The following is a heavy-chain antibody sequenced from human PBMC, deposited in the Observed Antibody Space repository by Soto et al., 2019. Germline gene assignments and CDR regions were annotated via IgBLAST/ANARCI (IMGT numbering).Heavy chain of an antibody. J-gene: IGHJ3*02. D-gene: IGHD4-17*01. V-gene: IGHV1-24*01. CDR2: FDPEDGET. CDR1: GYTLTELS. CDR3: ATAIKKPDDYGDYGEDAFDI. Sequence: ASVKVSCKVSGYTLTELSMHWVRQAPGKGLEWMGGFDPEDGETIYAQKFQGRVTMTEDTSTDTAYMELSSLRSEDTAVYYCATAIKKPDDYGDYGEDAFDIWGQGTMVTVSS.